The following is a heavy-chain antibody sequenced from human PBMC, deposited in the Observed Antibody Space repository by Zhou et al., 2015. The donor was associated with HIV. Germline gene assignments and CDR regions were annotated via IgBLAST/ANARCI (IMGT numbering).Heavy chain of an antibody. Sequence: QMQLVQSGAEVKKTGSSVKVSCKASGYTFTYRYLHWVRQAPGQALEWMGWITPFNGNTNYAQKFQDRVTITRDRSMSTAYMELSSLRSEDTAVYYCARENRRGRSYAFDIWGQGTMVTVSS. CDR2: ITPFNGNT. V-gene: IGHV1-45*02. D-gene: IGHD1-14*01. CDR3: ARENRRGRSYAFDI. J-gene: IGHJ3*02. CDR1: GYTFTYRY.